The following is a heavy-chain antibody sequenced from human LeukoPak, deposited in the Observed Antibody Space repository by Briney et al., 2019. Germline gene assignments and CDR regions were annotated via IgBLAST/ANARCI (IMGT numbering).Heavy chain of an antibody. V-gene: IGHV5-51*01. D-gene: IGHD6-13*01. CDR1: GYSFTSYW. Sequence: GESLKISCKGSGYSFTSYWIGWVRQMSGKGLEWMAIIYPGDSDTRYSPSFQGQVTISADKSISTAYLQWSSLKASDTAMYYCARLLDSYSWYKGDGFDIWGQGTMVTVSS. CDR2: IYPGDSDT. J-gene: IGHJ3*02. CDR3: ARLLDSYSWYKGDGFDI.